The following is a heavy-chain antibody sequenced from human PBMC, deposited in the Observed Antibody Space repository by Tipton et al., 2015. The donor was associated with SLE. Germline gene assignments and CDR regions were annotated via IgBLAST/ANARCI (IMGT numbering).Heavy chain of an antibody. Sequence: SLRLSCAASGFTFSSYSMNWVRQAPGKGLEWVSSISSSSSYIYYADSVKGRFTISRDNAKNSLYLQMNSLRAEDTAVYYCARSEQEGGYSSSWTEFDYWGQGTLVTVSS. CDR3: ARSEQEGGYSSSWTEFDY. CDR1: GFTFSSYS. J-gene: IGHJ4*02. V-gene: IGHV3-21*01. CDR2: ISSSSSYI. D-gene: IGHD6-13*01.